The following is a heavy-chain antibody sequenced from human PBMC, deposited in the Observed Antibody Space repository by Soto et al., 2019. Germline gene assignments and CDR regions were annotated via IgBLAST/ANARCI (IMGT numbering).Heavy chain of an antibody. CDR2: VRPYNGDT. D-gene: IGHD3-10*01. CDR1: GYVFTSFG. V-gene: IGHV1-18*04. J-gene: IGHJ4*02. CDR3: VRRFFAHFWSPYYYFDY. Sequence: ASVKVSCKTSGYVFTSFGISWVRQAPGQGLEWMGWVRPYNGDTKYAEKFQGRVTMTSDTSTTTAYMELRGLRSDDTAVYFCVRRFFAHFWSPYYYFDYWGQGTQVTVSS.